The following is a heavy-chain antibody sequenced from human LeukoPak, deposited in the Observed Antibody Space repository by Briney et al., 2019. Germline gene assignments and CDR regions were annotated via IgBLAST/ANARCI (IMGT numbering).Heavy chain of an antibody. V-gene: IGHV4-34*01. Sequence: AETLSLTCAVNGGSFSGFWWSWIRQPPGKGREWIGKINHSGSTKYNTFLNSRVAMSLHTLQIQFAEKLTSVTVPDTTVYYCATASFCNSHTCHTLSWFATWGPGKLVTVSS. J-gene: IGHJ5*02. CDR2: INHSGST. CDR3: ATASFCNSHTCHTLSWFAT. CDR1: GGSFSGFW. D-gene: IGHD2/OR15-2a*01.